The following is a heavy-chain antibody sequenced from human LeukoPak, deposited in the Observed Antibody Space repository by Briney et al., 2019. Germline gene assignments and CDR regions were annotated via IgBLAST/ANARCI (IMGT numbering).Heavy chain of an antibody. J-gene: IGHJ4*02. CDR1: GGSISSYY. Sequence: SSETLSLTCTVSGGSISSYYWSWIRQPPGKGLEWIGYIYYSGSTNYNPSLKSRVTISVDTSKNQFSLKVGSMTAADTAVYYCARGPNINWNDVSLDYWGQGTLVTVSS. V-gene: IGHV4-59*12. CDR3: ARGPNINWNDVSLDY. CDR2: IYYSGST. D-gene: IGHD1-20*01.